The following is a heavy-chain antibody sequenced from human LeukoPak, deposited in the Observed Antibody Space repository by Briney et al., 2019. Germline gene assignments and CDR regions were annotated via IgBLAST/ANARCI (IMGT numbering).Heavy chain of an antibody. J-gene: IGHJ4*02. V-gene: IGHV3-23*01. CDR1: GFTFSSYA. CDR3: AKDVRVGKYYGSGTYFDY. CDR2: ISGSAGST. Sequence: GGSLRLSCTPSGFTFSSYAMSWVRQAPGKGLDWVSLISGSAGSTYYADSARGRFTISRDNSKNTLYLQMNSLRDEDTAIYYCAKDVRVGKYYGSGTYFDYWGQGTLVTVSS. D-gene: IGHD3-10*01.